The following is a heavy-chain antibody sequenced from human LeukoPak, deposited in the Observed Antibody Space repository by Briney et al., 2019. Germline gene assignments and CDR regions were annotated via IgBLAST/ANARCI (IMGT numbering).Heavy chain of an antibody. V-gene: IGHV3-30-3*01. J-gene: IGHJ4*02. CDR3: ARAPREGFSGSYHDY. Sequence: LPGGSLRLSCAASGFTFSSYAMHWVRQAPGKGLEWVAVISYDGSNKYYADSVKGRFTISRDNSKNTLYLQMNSLRAEDTAVYYCARAPREGFSGSYHDYWGQGTLVTVSS. D-gene: IGHD1-26*01. CDR1: GFTFSSYA. CDR2: ISYDGSNK.